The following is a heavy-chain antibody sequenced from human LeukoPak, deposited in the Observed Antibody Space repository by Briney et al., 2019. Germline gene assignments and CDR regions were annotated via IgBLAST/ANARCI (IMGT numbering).Heavy chain of an antibody. CDR2: ISYDGSNK. D-gene: IGHD1-26*01. CDR1: GFTFSSYG. V-gene: IGHV3-30*18. J-gene: IGHJ4*02. Sequence: GGSLRLSCAASGFTFSSYGMHWVRQAPGKGPEWVAVISYDGSNKYYVDSVKGRFTISRDNSKNTLYLQMNSLRAEDTAVYYCAKHKKSGSYYVGNLYFDYWGQGTLVTVSS. CDR3: AKHKKSGSYYVGNLYFDY.